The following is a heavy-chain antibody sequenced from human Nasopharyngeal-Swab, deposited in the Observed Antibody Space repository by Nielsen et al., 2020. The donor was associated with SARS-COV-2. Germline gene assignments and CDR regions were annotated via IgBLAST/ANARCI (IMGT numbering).Heavy chain of an antibody. CDR3: ARGEETRNYYDSSVTDAFDI. CDR2: INHSGST. Sequence: GSLRLSCAVYGGSFSGYYWSWIRQPPGKGLEWIGEINHSGSTNYNPSLKSRVTISVDTSKNQFSLKLSSVTAADTAVYYCARGEETRNYYDSSVTDAFDIWGQGTMVTVSS. J-gene: IGHJ3*02. D-gene: IGHD3-22*01. CDR1: GGSFSGYY. V-gene: IGHV4-34*01.